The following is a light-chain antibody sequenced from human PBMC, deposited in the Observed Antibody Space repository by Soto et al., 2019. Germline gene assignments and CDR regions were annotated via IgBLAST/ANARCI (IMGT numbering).Light chain of an antibody. J-gene: IGLJ1*01. V-gene: IGLV2-14*01. CDR2: EVS. Sequence: QSVLAQPASVSGSPGQSITISCTGTSSDVGGYNYVSWYQQHPGKAPKLMICEVSDRPSGVSNRFSGSKSGNTASLTISGLQAEDEADYYCSSYTITSTYVFGTGTKATVL. CDR3: SSYTITSTYV. CDR1: SSDVGGYNY.